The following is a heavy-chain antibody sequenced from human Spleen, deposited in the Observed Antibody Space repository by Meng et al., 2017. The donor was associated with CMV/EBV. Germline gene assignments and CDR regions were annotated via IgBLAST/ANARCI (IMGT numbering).Heavy chain of an antibody. CDR1: GFTFSSYS. Sequence: GESLKISCAASGFTFSSYSMNWVRQAPGKGLEWVSSISSSSSYIYYADSVKGRFTISRDNAKNSLYLQMNSLRAEDTAVYYCARGGVFMSDWGQGTLVTVSS. CDR3: ARGGVFMSD. V-gene: IGHV3-21*01. J-gene: IGHJ4*02. CDR2: ISSSSSYI. D-gene: IGHD3-16*01.